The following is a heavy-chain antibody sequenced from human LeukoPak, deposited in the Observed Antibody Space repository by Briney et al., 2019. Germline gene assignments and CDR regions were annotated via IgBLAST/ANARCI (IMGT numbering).Heavy chain of an antibody. D-gene: IGHD2-2*01. CDR3: ARYQLPVRYFDY. V-gene: IGHV3-72*01. Sequence: PGGSLRLSCAASGFTFSDHYMDWIRQGPGRGLEWVARIRNKANSYTTEYAASVEGRSSISRDDSKNSLYLQMNSLKTEDTAVYYCARYQLPVRYFDYWGQGTLVTVSS. CDR2: IRNKANSYTT. J-gene: IGHJ4*02. CDR1: GFTFSDHY.